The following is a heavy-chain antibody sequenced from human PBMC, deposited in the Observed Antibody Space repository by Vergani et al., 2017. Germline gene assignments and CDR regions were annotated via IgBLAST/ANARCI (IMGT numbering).Heavy chain of an antibody. D-gene: IGHD3-10*01. J-gene: IGHJ3*01. CDR1: GYIFSNFW. CDR3: ASGGHGSENGEALQL. Sequence: EKQLVQSGSETKKPGESLKISCQAFGYIFSNFWIGWVRQRPGRGLEWMGIIYPGDSEVKSNPTFRGQVSFSVDTSVNTAYLQWRSLQASDTATYFCASGGHGSENGEALQLWGQGTNITVSS. CDR2: IYPGDSEV. V-gene: IGHV5-51*01.